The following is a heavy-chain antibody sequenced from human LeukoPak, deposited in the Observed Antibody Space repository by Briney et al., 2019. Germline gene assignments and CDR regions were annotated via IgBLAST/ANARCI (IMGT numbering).Heavy chain of an antibody. V-gene: IGHV4-34*01. J-gene: IGHJ4*02. CDR1: GGSFSGYY. CDR2: INHSGST. D-gene: IGHD5-18*01. Sequence: SETLSLTCAVYGGSFSGYYWSWIRQPPGKGLEWIGEINHSGSTNYNPSLKSRVTISVDTSKNQFSLKLSSVTAADTAVYYCARRRQYSYAPNYWGQGTLVTVSS. CDR3: ARRRQYSYAPNY.